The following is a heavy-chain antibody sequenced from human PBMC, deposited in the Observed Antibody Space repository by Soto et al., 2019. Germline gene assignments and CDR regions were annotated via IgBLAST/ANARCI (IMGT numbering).Heavy chain of an antibody. V-gene: IGHV4-59*01. CDR2: IYYSGSN. J-gene: IGHJ6*02. Sequence: QVQLQESGPGLVKPSETLSLTCTVSGGSISSYYWSWIRQPPGKGLEWIGYIYYSGSNNYNPSLKSRVTISVDTSKNQFSLKLSSVTAADTAVYYCARAGYSSGWTHYGMDVWGQGTTVTVSS. CDR3: ARAGYSSGWTHYGMDV. D-gene: IGHD6-19*01. CDR1: GGSISSYY.